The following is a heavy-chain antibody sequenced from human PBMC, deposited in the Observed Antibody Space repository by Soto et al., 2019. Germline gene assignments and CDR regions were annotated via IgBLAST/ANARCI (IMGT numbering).Heavy chain of an antibody. CDR1: GGSISSGGYS. V-gene: IGHV4-30-2*01. D-gene: IGHD3-10*01. CDR2: IYHSGST. Sequence: TLSLTCAVSGGSISSGGYSWSWIRQPPGKGLEWIGYIYHSGSTYYNPSLKSRVTISVDRSKNQFSLKLSSVTAADTAVYYCAREAGKGWFDPWGQGTLVTVSS. CDR3: AREAGKGWFDP. J-gene: IGHJ5*02.